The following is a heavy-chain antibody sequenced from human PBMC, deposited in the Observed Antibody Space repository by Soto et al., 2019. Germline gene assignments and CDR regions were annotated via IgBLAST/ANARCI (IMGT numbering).Heavy chain of an antibody. CDR1: QLTFKTYA. Sequence: QVQLVESGGGVVQPGRSLSLSCAASQLTFKTYAMHWVRQAPGKGLGWVAVISDDGHNEYYADSVRGRFTISRDNSKSTVDLHMNSLRVDDTAVYYCAKDLNVKTYVPYGMDVWGQGTTVTVSS. V-gene: IGHV3-30*18. CDR3: AKDLNVKTYVPYGMDV. J-gene: IGHJ6*02. CDR2: ISDDGHNE. D-gene: IGHD3-10*02.